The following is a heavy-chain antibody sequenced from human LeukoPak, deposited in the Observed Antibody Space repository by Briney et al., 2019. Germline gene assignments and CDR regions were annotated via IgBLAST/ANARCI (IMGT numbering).Heavy chain of an antibody. CDR3: SPLWFGELLSLNY. J-gene: IGHJ4*02. CDR2: ICYDGSNK. CDR1: GFTFSSYG. V-gene: IGHV3-33*01. D-gene: IGHD3-10*01. Sequence: PGGSLRLSCAASGFTFSSYGMHWVRQAPGKGLEWVAVICYDGSNKYYADSVKGRFTISRDNSKNTLYLQMNSLRAEDTAVYYCSPLWFGELLSLNYWGQGTLVTVSS.